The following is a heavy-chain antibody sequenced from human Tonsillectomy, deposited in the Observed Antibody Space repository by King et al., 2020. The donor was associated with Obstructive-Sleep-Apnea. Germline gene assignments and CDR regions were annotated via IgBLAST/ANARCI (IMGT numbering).Heavy chain of an antibody. Sequence: ITLKGSGPTLVKPTQTLTLTCTFSGFSLSTSGVGVGWIRQPPGKALEWLALIYWDDDKRYSPSLKSRLTITKDTSKNQVVLTMTNMDPVDTATYYCAQVHRNYYGSGSVDYWGQGTLVTVSS. J-gene: IGHJ4*02. V-gene: IGHV2-5*02. CDR1: GFSLSTSGVG. CDR3: AQVHRNYYGSGSVDY. D-gene: IGHD3-10*01. CDR2: IYWDDDK.